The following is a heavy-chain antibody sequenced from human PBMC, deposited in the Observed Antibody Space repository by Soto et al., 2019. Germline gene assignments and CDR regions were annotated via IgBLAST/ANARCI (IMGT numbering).Heavy chain of an antibody. V-gene: IGHV1-69*13. J-gene: IGHJ6*02. CDR3: ARVWDFWSGYYTGIYYYYGMDV. CDR1: GGTFSSYS. D-gene: IGHD3-3*01. CDR2: IIPIFGTA. Sequence: ASVKVACKASGGTFSSYSISWVRQAPGQGLEWMGGIIPIFGTANYAQKFQGRVTITADESTSTAYMELSSLRSEDTAVYYCARVWDFWSGYYTGIYYYYGMDVWGQGTTVTVSS.